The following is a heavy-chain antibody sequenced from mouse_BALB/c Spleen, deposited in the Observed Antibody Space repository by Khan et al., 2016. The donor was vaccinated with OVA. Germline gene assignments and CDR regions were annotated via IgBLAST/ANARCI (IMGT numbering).Heavy chain of an antibody. D-gene: IGHD2-1*01. CDR3: ARGFYGNPFAY. CDR2: ISDGGTYT. J-gene: IGHJ3*01. Sequence: EVELVESGGDLVKPGGSLKLSCAASGFTFSDYYMYWVRQTPETSLEWVATISDGGTYTYYPASVKGRFTISRDDAMNDLYLQMTSLKSEDTAMYYCARGFYGNPFAYWGQGTLVTVSA. V-gene: IGHV5-4*02. CDR1: GFTFSDYY.